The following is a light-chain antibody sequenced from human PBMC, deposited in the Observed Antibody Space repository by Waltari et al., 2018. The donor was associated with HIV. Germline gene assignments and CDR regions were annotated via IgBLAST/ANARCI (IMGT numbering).Light chain of an antibody. Sequence: QSVLTQPPSASGTPGQRLPISCSGSSSNIGINYVYWYQHFPGTAPKLLMYRNGQRPSGVPARFSGSKSGTSASLAISGLRAEDEADYYCATWDDNLGGRVFGGGTKLTVL. J-gene: IGLJ3*02. CDR3: ATWDDNLGGRV. CDR2: RNG. V-gene: IGLV1-47*01. CDR1: SSNIGINY.